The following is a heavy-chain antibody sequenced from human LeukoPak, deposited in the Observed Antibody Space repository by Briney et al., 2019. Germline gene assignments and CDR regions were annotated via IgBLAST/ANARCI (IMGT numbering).Heavy chain of an antibody. J-gene: IGHJ6*02. V-gene: IGHV3-7*01. CDR3: ARDRWELLSNSYHYCGLDV. D-gene: IGHD2-15*01. CDR1: GFTFSAYW. Sequence: GGSLRLSCAASGFTFSAYWMSWVRQAPGKGLEWVANIKQDGSEKCYVDSVKGRFTISRDNAKNSLYLQMNSLRAEDTAVYYCARDRWELLSNSYHYCGLDVWGQGTAVTVSS. CDR2: IKQDGSEK.